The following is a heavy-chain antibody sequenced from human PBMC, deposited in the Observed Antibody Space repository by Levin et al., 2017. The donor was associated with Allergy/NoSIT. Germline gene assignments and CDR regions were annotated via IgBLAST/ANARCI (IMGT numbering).Heavy chain of an antibody. CDR1: GYSFTSYW. J-gene: IGHJ4*02. V-gene: IGHV5-51*01. CDR2: IYPDDSDT. CDR3: ATSNRASGWYGRFDY. Sequence: GESLKISCKGSGYSFTSYWIGWVRQMPGKGLEWMGIIYPDDSDTRYSPSFRGQVTISADKSISTAYLQWSSLKASDTAMYYCATSNRASGWYGRFDYWGQGTLVTVSS. D-gene: IGHD6-19*01.